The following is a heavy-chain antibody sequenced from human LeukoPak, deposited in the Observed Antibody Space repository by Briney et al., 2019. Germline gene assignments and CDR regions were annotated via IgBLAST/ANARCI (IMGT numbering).Heavy chain of an antibody. CDR1: GGSITSYY. CDR2: IYYSGST. D-gene: IGHD3-22*01. V-gene: IGHV4-59*01. J-gene: IGHJ4*02. Sequence: PSETLSLTCTVSGGSITSYYWSWIRQPPGKGLEWIGYIYYSGSTNYNPSLKSRVTISVDTSKNQFSLKLSSVTAADTAVYYCAGTYYYDSSGYYHYSLWGQGTLVTVSS. CDR3: AGTYYYDSSGYYHYSL.